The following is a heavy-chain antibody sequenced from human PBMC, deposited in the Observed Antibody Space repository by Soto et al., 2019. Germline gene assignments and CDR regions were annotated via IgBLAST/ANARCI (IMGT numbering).Heavy chain of an antibody. V-gene: IGHV3-49*04. Sequence: PGGSLRLSCTASGFTFGDYAMSWVRQAPGKGLEWVGFIRSKAYGGTTEYAASVKGRFTISRDDSKSIAYLQMNSLKTEDTAVYYCTREGSCWSGEFDPWGQGTLGTVS. CDR1: GFTFGDYA. J-gene: IGHJ5*02. CDR2: IRSKAYGGTT. D-gene: IGHD6-19*01. CDR3: TREGSCWSGEFDP.